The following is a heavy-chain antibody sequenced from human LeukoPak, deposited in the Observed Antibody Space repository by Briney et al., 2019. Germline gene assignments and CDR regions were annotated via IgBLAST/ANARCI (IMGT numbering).Heavy chain of an antibody. Sequence: GGSLRLSCAASGFIFSSYGMSWVRQAPGKGLEWVSAISGSGGSTYYADSVKGRFTISRDNSKNTLFLQMNSLRAEDTAVYYCASILLWSVYDYWGQGTLVTVSS. D-gene: IGHD3-10*01. V-gene: IGHV3-23*01. CDR2: ISGSGGST. J-gene: IGHJ4*02. CDR1: GFIFSSYG. CDR3: ASILLWSVYDY.